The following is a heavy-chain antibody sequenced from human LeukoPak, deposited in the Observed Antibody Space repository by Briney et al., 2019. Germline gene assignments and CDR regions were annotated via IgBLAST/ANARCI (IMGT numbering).Heavy chain of an antibody. J-gene: IGHJ3*02. CDR2: ITSTGSTI. Sequence: GGSLRLSCAAAGFTFSSYEMNWVRQAPGKGLEWVSYITSTGSTIYYADSVKGRFTISRDNAKNSLYLQMNSLRAEDTAVYYCARDWGGAFDIWGQGTMVTVSS. CDR1: GFTFSSYE. CDR3: ARDWGGAFDI. D-gene: IGHD3-16*01. V-gene: IGHV3-48*03.